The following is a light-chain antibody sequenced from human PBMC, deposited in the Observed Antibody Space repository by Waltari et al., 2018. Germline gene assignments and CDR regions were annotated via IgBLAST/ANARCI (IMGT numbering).Light chain of an antibody. CDR3: QQYNKWPPYT. Sequence: EIVMTQSPATLSVSPGERATLSCRASQSVGSDLAWYQQKPGQAPSLLIYGASTRVTGVPARFSGSGSGTEVTLTISSLQSEDFAVYYCQQYNKWPPYTFGQGTKLEIK. CDR1: QSVGSD. V-gene: IGKV3-15*01. J-gene: IGKJ2*01. CDR2: GAS.